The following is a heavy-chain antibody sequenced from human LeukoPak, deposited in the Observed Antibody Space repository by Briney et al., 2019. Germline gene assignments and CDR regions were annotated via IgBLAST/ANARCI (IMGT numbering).Heavy chain of an antibody. Sequence: KPSETLSLTCAVYGGSFSGYYWSWIRQPPGKGLEWIGEISHSGSTNYNPSLKSRVTISVDTSKNQFSLKLSSVTAADTAVYYCATSRFGVVIKGWFDPWGQGTLVTVSS. CDR1: GGSFSGYY. CDR2: ISHSGST. D-gene: IGHD3-3*01. J-gene: IGHJ5*02. V-gene: IGHV4-34*01. CDR3: ATSRFGVVIKGWFDP.